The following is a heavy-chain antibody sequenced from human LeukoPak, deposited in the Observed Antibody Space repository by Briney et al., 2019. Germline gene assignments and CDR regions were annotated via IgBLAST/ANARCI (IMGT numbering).Heavy chain of an antibody. V-gene: IGHV3-33*01. J-gene: IGHJ4*02. Sequence: QPGGSLRLSYATSGFIFSHFGMHWVRQAPGKGLEWVAAIQSDGSQEYFADSVKGRSTISRDKSKSTMYLQIDTLRAEDTAVYYCARDSCLIKTCLGYWGQGTLVTVSS. D-gene: IGHD3-10*01. CDR1: GFIFSHFG. CDR3: ARDSCLIKTCLGY. CDR2: IQSDGSQE.